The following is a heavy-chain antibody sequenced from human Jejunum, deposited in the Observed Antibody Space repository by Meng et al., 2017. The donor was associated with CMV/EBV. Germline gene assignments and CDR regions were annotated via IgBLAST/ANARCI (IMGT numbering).Heavy chain of an antibody. CDR1: TSYG. Sequence: TSYGISWLRQAPGQGLEWMGWMSAYNGNTNDVQKLQGRVTMTRDASTSTAYMELRSLRSDDTAVYYCARYHYYDSSGYLKVHLDYWGQGTLVTVSS. CDR3: ARYHYYDSSGYLKVHLDY. CDR2: MSAYNGNT. D-gene: IGHD3-22*01. V-gene: IGHV1-18*01. J-gene: IGHJ4*02.